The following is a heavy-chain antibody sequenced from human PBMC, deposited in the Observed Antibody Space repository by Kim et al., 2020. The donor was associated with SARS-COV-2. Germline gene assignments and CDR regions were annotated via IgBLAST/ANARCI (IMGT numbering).Heavy chain of an antibody. J-gene: IGHJ6*02. Sequence: GGSLRLSCAASGFTFSSYAMHWVRQAPGKGLEWVAVVSYDGSNKYYADSVKGRFTISRDNSKNTLYLQMNSLRAEDTAVYYCARGNSGSYLYGLDVWGQGATVTVS. CDR3: ARGNSGSYLYGLDV. V-gene: IGHV3-30*04. D-gene: IGHD1-26*01. CDR2: VSYDGSNK. CDR1: GFTFSSYA.